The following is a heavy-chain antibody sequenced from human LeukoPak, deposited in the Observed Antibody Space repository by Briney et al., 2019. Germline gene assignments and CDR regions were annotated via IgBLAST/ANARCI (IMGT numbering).Heavy chain of an antibody. J-gene: IGHJ4*02. D-gene: IGHD4-17*01. CDR3: AKGSGDDYGDYGFGYYFDY. CDR2: VSSDGGTK. Sequence: PGRSLRLSCTASKFTFSNYGMQWVRQAPGRGLEWVAVVSSDGGTKYYADSVKGRFTISRDNSKNTLYLQMNSLRAEDTAVYYCAKGSGDDYGDYGFGYYFDYWGQGTLVTVSS. V-gene: IGHV3-30*18. CDR1: KFTFSNYG.